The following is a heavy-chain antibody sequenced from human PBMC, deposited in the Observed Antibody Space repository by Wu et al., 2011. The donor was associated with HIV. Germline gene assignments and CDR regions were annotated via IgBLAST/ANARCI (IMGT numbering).Heavy chain of an antibody. CDR1: GYTFTDYY. V-gene: IGHV1-2*02. Sequence: QVQLVQSGPEVTKPGASVKVSCKAFGYTFTDYYIHWVRQAPGQGPEWMGWINPHSGDTNYALKFQGRVTMTRDTSINTAYMELSRLRSDDTAVYYCARRGDTVNDAFDIWGQGTMVTVSS. CDR3: ARRGDTVNDAFDI. CDR2: INPHSGDT. D-gene: IGHD4-17*01. J-gene: IGHJ3*02.